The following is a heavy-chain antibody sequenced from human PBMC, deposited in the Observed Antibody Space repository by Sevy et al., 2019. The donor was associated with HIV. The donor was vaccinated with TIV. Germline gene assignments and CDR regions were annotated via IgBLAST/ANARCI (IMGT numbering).Heavy chain of an antibody. V-gene: IGHV4-39*01. D-gene: IGHD3-22*01. CDR3: ARYSSGYPILPYYYGMDV. CDR1: GGSISSSSYY. CDR2: IYYSGST. J-gene: IGHJ6*02. Sequence: SETLSLTCTVSGGSISSSSYYWGWIRQPPGKGLEWIGSIYYSGSTYYNPSLKSRVTISVDTSKNQFSLKLSSVTAADTAVYYCARYSSGYPILPYYYGMDVWGQGTTVTVSS.